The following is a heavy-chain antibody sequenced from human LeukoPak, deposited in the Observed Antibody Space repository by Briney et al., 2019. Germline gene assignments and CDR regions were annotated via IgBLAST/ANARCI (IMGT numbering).Heavy chain of an antibody. V-gene: IGHV4-34*01. CDR1: GGSFSGYY. D-gene: IGHD6-19*01. CDR3: ARELYVAVAGTAPNWFDP. CDR2: INHSGST. J-gene: IGHJ5*02. Sequence: PSETLSLTCAVYGGSFSGYYWSWIRQRPGKGLEWIGEINHSGSTNYNPSLKSRVTISVDTSKNQFSLKLSSVTAADTAVYYCARELYVAVAGTAPNWFDPWGQGTLVTVSS.